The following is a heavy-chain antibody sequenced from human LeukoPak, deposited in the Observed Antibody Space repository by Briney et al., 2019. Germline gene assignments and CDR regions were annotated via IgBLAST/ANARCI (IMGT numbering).Heavy chain of an antibody. V-gene: IGHV3-33*08. CDR3: ARDLGVRVTDDRRDAVDV. CDR1: GFTFKNYA. J-gene: IGHJ3*01. Sequence: GGSLRLSCAASGFTFKNYAMSWVRQAPGKGLEWVAILWYDGDTEYYADSVKGRFTLSRDSSRNTLYLQMNSLRAEDTAFYYCARDLGVRVTDDRRDAVDVWGQGTMVSVSP. CDR2: LWYDGDTE. D-gene: IGHD3-10*01.